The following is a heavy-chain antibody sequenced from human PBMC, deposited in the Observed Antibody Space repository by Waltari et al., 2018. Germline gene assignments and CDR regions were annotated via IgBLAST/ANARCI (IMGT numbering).Heavy chain of an antibody. CDR1: GCTFSSYA. CDR3: ARDFESKWGRDAFDI. V-gene: IGHV3-30-3*01. D-gene: IGHD1-26*01. Sequence: QEQLVECGGSVVQTGWSLRLACAASGCTFSSYAMHWGRQAPGKGVELGAVISWDGSNKYYADPVKGRFTISRDKSKNTLYLQMNSLRAEYTAVYYCARDFESKWGRDAFDIWGQGTMVTVSS. CDR2: ISWDGSNK. J-gene: IGHJ3*02.